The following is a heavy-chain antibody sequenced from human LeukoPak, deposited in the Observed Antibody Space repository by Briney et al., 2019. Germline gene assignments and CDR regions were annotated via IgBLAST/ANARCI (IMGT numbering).Heavy chain of an antibody. CDR1: GFTFSSFE. J-gene: IGHJ4*02. V-gene: IGHV3-48*03. CDR2: ISSSGSGI. D-gene: IGHD5-12*01. Sequence: GGSLRLSCAAFGFTFSSFEMNWVRQAPGKGLEWVSYISSSGSGIYYADSVKGRFTISRDNAKNSLYLQMNSLRAEDTAVYYCARDGGYGDYLDYWGQGSLVTASS. CDR3: ARDGGYGDYLDY.